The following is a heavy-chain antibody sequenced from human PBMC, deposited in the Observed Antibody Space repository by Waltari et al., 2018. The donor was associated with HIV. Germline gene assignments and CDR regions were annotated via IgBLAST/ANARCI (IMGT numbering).Heavy chain of an antibody. D-gene: IGHD2-15*01. Sequence: QVQLVQSGAGVKKPGASVKVSCKASGYTFTSYDINWVRQATGQGLEWMGWMNPNSGNTGYAQKFQGRVTMTRNTAISTAYMELSSLRSEDTAVYYCARGYCSGGSCYPHWYFDLWGRGTLVTVSS. V-gene: IGHV1-8*01. J-gene: IGHJ2*01. CDR1: GYTFTSYD. CDR2: MNPNSGNT. CDR3: ARGYCSGGSCYPHWYFDL.